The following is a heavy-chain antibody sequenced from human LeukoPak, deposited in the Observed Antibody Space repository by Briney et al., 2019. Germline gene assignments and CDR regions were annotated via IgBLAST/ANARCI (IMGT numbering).Heavy chain of an antibody. CDR3: ARVGDSSGYYSRRYYFDY. CDR2: INHSGST. V-gene: IGHV4-34*01. J-gene: IGHJ4*02. D-gene: IGHD3-22*01. Sequence: SETLSLTCAVYGGSFSGYYWSWIRQPPGKGLEWIGEINHSGSTYYNPSLKSRVTISVDTSKNQFSLKLSSVTAADTAVYYCARVGDSSGYYSRRYYFDYWGQGTLVTVSS. CDR1: GGSFSGYY.